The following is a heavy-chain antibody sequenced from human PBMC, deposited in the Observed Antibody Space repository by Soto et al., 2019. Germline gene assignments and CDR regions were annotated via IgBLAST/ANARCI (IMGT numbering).Heavy chain of an antibody. Sequence: EVQLVESGGDLVQPGQSLRLSCAASGFSFSSYSMNWVRQAPGKGLEWISYLSSSKTYIWYADSVKGRFTISRDNAKNSVSLQMNSLRDEDTAVYYCVRDSGWAFDIWGRGTMVTVSS. J-gene: IGHJ3*02. V-gene: IGHV3-48*02. CDR3: VRDSGWAFDI. CDR1: GFSFSSYS. CDR2: LSSSKTYI. D-gene: IGHD6-19*01.